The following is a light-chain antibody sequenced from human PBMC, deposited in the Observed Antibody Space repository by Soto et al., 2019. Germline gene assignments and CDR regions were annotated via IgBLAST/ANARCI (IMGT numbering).Light chain of an antibody. CDR1: QSVSSN. Sequence: EIVIPQSPTTLSVSPGERATLSCRASQSVSSNLAWYQQKPGQAPRLLIYGASTRATGIPARFSGSGSGTEFTLTISSLQSEDFAVYYCQQYNNWPPITFGQGTRLEIK. CDR3: QQYNNWPPIT. CDR2: GAS. V-gene: IGKV3-15*01. J-gene: IGKJ5*01.